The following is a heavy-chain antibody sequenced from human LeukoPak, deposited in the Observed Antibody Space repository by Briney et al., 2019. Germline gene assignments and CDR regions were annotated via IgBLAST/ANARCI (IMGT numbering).Heavy chain of an antibody. CDR2: MYNRGST. CDR3: ARAEKAVTGTLDS. J-gene: IGHJ4*02. D-gene: IGHD6-19*01. CDR1: GDSISNYY. Sequence: SETLSPTCTVSGDSISNYYWSWIRQSPGKELEWIGYMYNRGSTIYNPSLKSRVTISTDTSKNQFSLRLTSVTAADTAVYYCARAEKAVTGTLDSWGQGTLITVSS. V-gene: IGHV4-59*01.